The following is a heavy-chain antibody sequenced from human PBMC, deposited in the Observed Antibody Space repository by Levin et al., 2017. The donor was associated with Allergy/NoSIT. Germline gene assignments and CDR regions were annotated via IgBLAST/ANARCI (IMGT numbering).Heavy chain of an antibody. V-gene: IGHV3-30-3*01. Sequence: GGSLRLSCAASGFTFSTYAMHWVRQAPGKGLEWVTVIIFDGSNKYYADSVKGRFTVSRDNSKNTLFLQKDSLRLEDTAVYYCARDRRHPSITTPGSHPDYWGHGTLVTVS. CDR1: GFTFSTYA. D-gene: IGHD2-15*01. J-gene: IGHJ4*01. CDR2: IIFDGSNK. CDR3: ARDRRHPSITTPGSHPDY.